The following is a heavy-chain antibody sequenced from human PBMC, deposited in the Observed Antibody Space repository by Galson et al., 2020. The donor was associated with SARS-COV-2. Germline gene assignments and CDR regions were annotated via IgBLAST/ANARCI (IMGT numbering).Heavy chain of an antibody. CDR2: FYYSGTT. V-gene: IGHV4-39*01. J-gene: IGHJ2*01. D-gene: IGHD3-22*01. CDR3: ARLPRITMMLVAYDI. CDR1: GGSISSSSYY. Sequence: SETLSLTCTVSGGSISSSSYYWGWIRQPHGQGLAWLASFYYSGTTFYNPSLKSRVTLSVDTSKNQFSLRLSSVTATDTAVYYCARLPRITMMLVAYDIWGRGTLVTVSS.